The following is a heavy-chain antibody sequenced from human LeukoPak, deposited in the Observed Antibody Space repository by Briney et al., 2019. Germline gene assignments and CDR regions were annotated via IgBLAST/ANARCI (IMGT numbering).Heavy chain of an antibody. V-gene: IGHV3-33*08. CDR3: AREGDYRINDAFDI. J-gene: IGHJ3*02. Sequence: GGSLRLSCAASGFTFSSYSMNWVRQAPGKGLEWVAVIWYDGSNKYYADSVKGRFTISRDNSKNTLYLQMNSLRAEDTAVYYCAREGDYRINDAFDIWGQGTMVTVSS. CDR2: IWYDGSNK. D-gene: IGHD4-11*01. CDR1: GFTFSSYS.